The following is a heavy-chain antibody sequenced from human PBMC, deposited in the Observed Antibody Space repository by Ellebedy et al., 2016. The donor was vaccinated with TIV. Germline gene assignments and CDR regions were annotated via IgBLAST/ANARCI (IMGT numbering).Heavy chain of an antibody. D-gene: IGHD1-26*01. CDR2: AYYRSKWYV. V-gene: IGHV6-1*01. CDR3: TRLVGSSYFDT. CDR1: GHSVPTNSAT. Sequence: SQTLSLTCAISGHSVPTNSATWTWIRQSPSRGLEWLGRAYYRSKWYVDSAISVKSRITISPDPSNNQFSLQLTSVTPDDTAVYYCTRLVGSSYFDTWGQGALVTVSS. J-gene: IGHJ4*02.